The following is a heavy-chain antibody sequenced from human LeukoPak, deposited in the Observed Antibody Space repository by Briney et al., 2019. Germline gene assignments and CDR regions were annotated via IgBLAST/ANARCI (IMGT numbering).Heavy chain of an antibody. J-gene: IGHJ6*02. CDR1: GFTFSRFS. CDR2: INSGGSST. CDR3: FQSGGMDV. V-gene: IGHV3-74*01. Sequence: GGSLRLSCAATGFTFSRFSMHWVREAPGKGLVWVSRINSGGSSTNYVDSVKGRFTISRDNAKNTLYLQMNSLRAEDTAVYYCFQSGGMDVWGQGTTVTVSS.